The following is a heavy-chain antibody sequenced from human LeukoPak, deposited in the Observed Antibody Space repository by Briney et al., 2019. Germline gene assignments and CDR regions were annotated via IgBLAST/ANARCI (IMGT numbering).Heavy chain of an antibody. D-gene: IGHD4-23*01. CDR1: GSTFTNYG. CDR2: SSAYNGNT. CDR3: AREIAVPHTTVVFDF. Sequence: ASVKVSCKASGSTFTNYGISWVRQAPGQGLEWMGWSSAYNGNTNYAQQLQGRVTMTTDTSTSTAYMELRSLRSDDTAVYYCAREIAVPHTTVVFDFWGQGTLVTVSS. J-gene: IGHJ4*02. V-gene: IGHV1-18*01.